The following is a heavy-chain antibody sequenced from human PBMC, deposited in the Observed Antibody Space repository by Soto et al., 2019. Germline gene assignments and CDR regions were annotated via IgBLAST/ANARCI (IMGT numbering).Heavy chain of an antibody. Sequence: GGSLRRSCAASGFTVSSNYMSWVRQAPGKGLEWVSYISSSSSTIFYTDSVKGRFTVSRDNAKNSLYLQMNSLRAEDTAVYYCAIPTYYYDSSGPPAYWGQGTLVTV. CDR3: AIPTYYYDSSGPPAY. V-gene: IGHV3-48*01. CDR2: ISSSSSTI. D-gene: IGHD3-22*01. CDR1: GFTVSSNY. J-gene: IGHJ4*02.